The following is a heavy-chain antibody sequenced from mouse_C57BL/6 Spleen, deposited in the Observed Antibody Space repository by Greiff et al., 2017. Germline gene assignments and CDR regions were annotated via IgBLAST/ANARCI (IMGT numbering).Heavy chain of an antibody. CDR3: ARERSYFDY. J-gene: IGHJ2*01. V-gene: IGHV1-69*01. CDR1: GYTFTSYW. CDR2: IDPSDSYT. Sequence: QVQLQQPGAELVMPGASVKLSCKASGYTFTSYWMHWVKQRPGQGLEWIGEIDPSDSYTNYNQNFKGKSTLTVDKSSSTAYMQLSSLTSEDSAVYYCARERSYFDYWGQGTTLTVSS.